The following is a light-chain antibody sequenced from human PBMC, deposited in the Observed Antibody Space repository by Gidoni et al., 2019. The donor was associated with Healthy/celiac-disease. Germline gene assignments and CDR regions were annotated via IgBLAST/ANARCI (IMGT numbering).Light chain of an antibody. CDR3: QSYDSSLRGV. CDR2: GNS. V-gene: IGLV1-40*01. J-gene: IGLJ2*01. Sequence: QSVLTPPPSVSWAPGPRVTISCTGSSSNIGAGYDVHWYQQLPGTAPKLLIYGNSNRPSGVPDRCSGSKSGTSASLAITGLQAEDEADYYCQSYDSSLRGVFGGGTKLTVL. CDR1: SSNIGAGYD.